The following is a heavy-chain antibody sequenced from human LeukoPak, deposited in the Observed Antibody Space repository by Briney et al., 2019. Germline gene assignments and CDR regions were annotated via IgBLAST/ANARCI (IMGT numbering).Heavy chain of an antibody. Sequence: SETLSLTCTVSGGSISSSSYYWGWLRQPPGKGLERIGSIYYSGSIYYIPSLKSRVTISVDTSKNQFSLKLSSVTAADTAVYYCARRSGSPDAFDIWSEGTMATVPS. CDR1: GGSISSSSYY. D-gene: IGHD1-26*01. CDR2: IYYSGSI. CDR3: ARRSGSPDAFDI. V-gene: IGHV4-39*01. J-gene: IGHJ3*02.